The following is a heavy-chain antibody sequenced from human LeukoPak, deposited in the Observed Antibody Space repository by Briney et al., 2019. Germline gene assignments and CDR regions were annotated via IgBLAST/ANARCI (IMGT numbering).Heavy chain of an antibody. V-gene: IGHV3-23*01. CDR3: AKDLITLFGVVLNY. D-gene: IGHD3-3*01. J-gene: IGHJ4*02. CDR1: GFTFSSYA. CDR2: ISDSGGST. Sequence: GGSLRLSCAASGFTFSSYAMSWVRQTPGKGLEWVSAISDSGGSTYYADSVKGRFTISRDNSKNTLYLQMNSLRAEDTAVYYCAKDLITLFGVVLNYWGQGTLVTVSS.